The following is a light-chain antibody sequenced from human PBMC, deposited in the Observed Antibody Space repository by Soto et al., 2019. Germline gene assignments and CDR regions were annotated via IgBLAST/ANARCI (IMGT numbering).Light chain of an antibody. Sequence: QSALTQPASVSGSPGQSITISCAGSSSDVGAYNFVSWYQQHPGKVPKLMIYEVSKRPSGISTRFSGSKSGSKASLTISGLQSEYEADYSCSSYTTSNTWLFGGSTNLTVL. CDR3: SSYTTSNTWL. CDR2: EVS. V-gene: IGLV2-14*01. J-gene: IGLJ3*02. CDR1: SSDVGAYNF.